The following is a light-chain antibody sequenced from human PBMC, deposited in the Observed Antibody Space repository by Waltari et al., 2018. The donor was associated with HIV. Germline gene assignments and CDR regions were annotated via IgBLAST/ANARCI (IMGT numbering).Light chain of an antibody. J-gene: IGKJ4*01. V-gene: IGKV4-1*01. CDR3: QQYYSPPLT. CDR1: PSVLYSSNNKTY. CDR2: WAS. Sequence: DIVMTQSLDSLAVSLGARTTINCKSSPSVLYSSNNKTYLAWYQHKPGQPPKLLIYWASTRESGVPDRFSGSGSGRDFTLTISSLQAEDVAVYYCQQYYSPPLTFGGGTKVEIK.